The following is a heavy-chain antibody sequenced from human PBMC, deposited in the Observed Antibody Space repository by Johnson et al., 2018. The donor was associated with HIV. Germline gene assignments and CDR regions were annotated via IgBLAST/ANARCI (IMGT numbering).Heavy chain of an antibody. CDR3: ARDRYYYGSGSRDAFDI. J-gene: IGHJ3*02. V-gene: IGHV3-13*01. D-gene: IGHD3-10*01. CDR2: IGTAGDK. CDR1: GFTFSSYD. Sequence: VQLVESGGGLVQPGGSLRLSCAASGFTFSSYDMHWVRQATGKGLEWVSAIGTAGDKYYADSVKGRFTISRDNSKNTLYLQMNGLRAEDTAVYYCARDRYYYGSGSRDAFDIWGQGTMVTVSS.